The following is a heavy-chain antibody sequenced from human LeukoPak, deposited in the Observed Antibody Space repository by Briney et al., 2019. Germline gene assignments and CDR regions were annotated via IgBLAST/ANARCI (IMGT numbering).Heavy chain of an antibody. D-gene: IGHD3-10*01. V-gene: IGHV3-7*01. CDR1: GFTFSNYW. CDR3: VRDRRSMVRGQNWFDP. J-gene: IGHJ5*02. CDR2: IKEDGGET. Sequence: GGSLRLSCAASGFTFSNYWMSWVRQAPGKGLEWVANIKEDGGETYYVDSLRGRFTISRDNAKKSLYLQLSSLRVEDTAVYYCVRDRRSMVRGQNWFDPWGQGTLVTVSS.